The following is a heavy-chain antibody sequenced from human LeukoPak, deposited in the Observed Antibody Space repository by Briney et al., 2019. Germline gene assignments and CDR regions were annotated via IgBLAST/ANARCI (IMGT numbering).Heavy chain of an antibody. Sequence: GGSLRLSCAASGFTFDDYGMSWVRQAPGKGLEWVSGINWNGGSTGYADSVKGRFTISRDNSKNTLSLQMNSLRAEDTAVYYCAKRADVVVVVAAVDYWGQGTLVIVSS. D-gene: IGHD2-15*01. J-gene: IGHJ4*02. CDR1: GFTFDDYG. V-gene: IGHV3-20*04. CDR3: AKRADVVVVVAAVDY. CDR2: INWNGGST.